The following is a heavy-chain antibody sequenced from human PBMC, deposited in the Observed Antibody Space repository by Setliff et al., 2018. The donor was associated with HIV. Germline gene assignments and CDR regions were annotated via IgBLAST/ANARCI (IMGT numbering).Heavy chain of an antibody. CDR1: AFSFTGAW. CDR3: AKGIWAGQWLVPGFDY. J-gene: IGHJ4*02. V-gene: IGHV3-30*02. Sequence: PGGSLRLSCAASAFSFTGAWMSWVRQAPGKGLEWVALIWNDGSDNYYADSVKGRFTISRDNSKNTLYLQMNSLRAEDTAVYYCAKGIWAGQWLVPGFDYWGQGTLVTVPQ. CDR2: IWNDGSDN. D-gene: IGHD6-19*01.